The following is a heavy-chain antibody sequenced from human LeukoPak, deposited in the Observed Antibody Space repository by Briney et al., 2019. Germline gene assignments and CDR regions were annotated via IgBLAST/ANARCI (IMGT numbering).Heavy chain of an antibody. Sequence: SQTLSLTCAISGDSVSSNSAAWNWIRQSPWRGLEWLGRTYYRSKWYNDYAVSVKSRITINPDTSKNQFSLQLNSVTPEDTAVYYCARDYYDSRGYAPPFSNWGQGTLVTVSS. CDR3: ARDYYDSRGYAPPFSN. CDR1: GDSVSSNSAA. V-gene: IGHV6-1*01. D-gene: IGHD3-22*01. CDR2: TYYRSKWYN. J-gene: IGHJ4*02.